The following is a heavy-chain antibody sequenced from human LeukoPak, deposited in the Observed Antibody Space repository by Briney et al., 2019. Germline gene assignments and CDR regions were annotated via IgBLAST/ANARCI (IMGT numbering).Heavy chain of an antibody. J-gene: IGHJ6*03. CDR3: ARAWVVTPYYYYYMDV. D-gene: IGHD4-23*01. Sequence: SETLSLTCTVSGGSISNFFWSWIRQPPGKGLECIGSIYYSGSTDYNPSLKSRVTISVDTSKNQFSLKLSSVTAADTAVYYCARAWVVTPYYYYYMDVWGKGTTVTVSS. V-gene: IGHV4-59*01. CDR2: IYYSGST. CDR1: GGSISNFF.